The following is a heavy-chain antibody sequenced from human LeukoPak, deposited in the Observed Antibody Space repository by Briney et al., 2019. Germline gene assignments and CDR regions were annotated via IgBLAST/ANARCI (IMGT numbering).Heavy chain of an antibody. CDR2: INPNSGGT. CDR3: ARARGGDAFDI. V-gene: IGHV1-2*02. CDR1: GYTFTGYY. J-gene: IGHJ3*02. Sequence: SVKASCKASGYTFTGYYMHWVRQAPGQGLEWMGWINPNSGGTNYAQKFQGRVTMARDTSISTAYMELSRLRSDDTAVYYCARARGGDAFDIWGQGTMVTVSS. D-gene: IGHD3-16*01.